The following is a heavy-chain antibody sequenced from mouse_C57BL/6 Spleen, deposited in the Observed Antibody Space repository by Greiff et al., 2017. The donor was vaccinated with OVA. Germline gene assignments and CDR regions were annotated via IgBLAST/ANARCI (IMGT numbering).Heavy chain of an antibody. J-gene: IGHJ4*01. Sequence: VQLQESGPGLVQPSQSLSITCTVSGFSLTSYGVHWVRQSPGKGLEWLRVIWSGGSTDYNAAFISRLSISKDNSKSQVFFKMNSLQADDTAIYYCARMPDYGSSFYAMDYWGQGTSVTVSS. CDR2: IWSGGST. V-gene: IGHV2-2*01. CDR3: ARMPDYGSSFYAMDY. D-gene: IGHD1-1*01. CDR1: GFSLTSYG.